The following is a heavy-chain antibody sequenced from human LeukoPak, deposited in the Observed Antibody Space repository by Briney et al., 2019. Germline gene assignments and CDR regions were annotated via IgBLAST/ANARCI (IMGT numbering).Heavy chain of an antibody. D-gene: IGHD5-24*01. CDR1: GFTVSSNY. CDR3: ARDERYDGYNVRADAFDI. CDR2: IYNGGST. V-gene: IGHV3-66*01. J-gene: IGHJ3*02. Sequence: GGSLRLSCAASGFTVSSNYMSWDRQAPGKGLEWVSVIYNGGSTYYADSVKGRLTISRDNSKNTLYLQMNSLRAEDTAVYYCARDERYDGYNVRADAFDIWGQGTMVTVSS.